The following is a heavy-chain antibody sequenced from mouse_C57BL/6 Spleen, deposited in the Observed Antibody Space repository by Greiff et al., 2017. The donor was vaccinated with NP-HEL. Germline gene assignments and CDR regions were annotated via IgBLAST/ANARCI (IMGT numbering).Heavy chain of an antibody. D-gene: IGHD2-4*01. CDR3: ARGMDYYDYDVAWFAY. J-gene: IGHJ3*01. V-gene: IGHV2-9-1*01. CDR2: IWTGGGT. CDR1: GFSLTSYA. Sequence: QVQLQQSGPGLVAPSQSLSITCTVSGFSLTSYAISWVRQPPGKGLEWLGVIWTGGGTNYNSALKSRLSISKDNSKSQVFLKMNSLQTDDTARYYCARGMDYYDYDVAWFAYWGQGTLVTVSA.